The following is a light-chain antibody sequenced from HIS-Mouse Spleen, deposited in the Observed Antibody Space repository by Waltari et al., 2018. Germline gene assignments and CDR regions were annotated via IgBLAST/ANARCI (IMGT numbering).Light chain of an antibody. Sequence: ALTQPASVSGSPGQSITISCTGTSSDVGSYNLVSWYQQHPGKAPKLMIYEGSKRPSGVSNRFSGSKSGNTASLTISGLQAEDEADYYCCSYAGSREVFGTGTKVTVL. CDR3: CSYAGSREV. CDR2: EGS. CDR1: SSDVGSYNL. J-gene: IGLJ1*01. V-gene: IGLV2-23*01.